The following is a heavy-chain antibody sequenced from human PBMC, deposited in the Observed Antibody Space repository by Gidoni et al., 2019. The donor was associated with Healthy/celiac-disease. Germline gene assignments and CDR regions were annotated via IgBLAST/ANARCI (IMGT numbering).Heavy chain of an antibody. D-gene: IGHD2-21*02. J-gene: IGHJ6*02. CDR1: GGTISSYA. V-gene: IGHV1-69*06. CDR3: AKGDCGGDCYSALYYYYGMDV. Sequence: QVQLAQSGAEVKKPGSTVTVSCKASGGTISSYAISWVLQAQGQRLEWMGGIIPIFGTANYAQKFQGRVTITADKSTSTAYMELSSLGSEDTAVYYCAKGDCGGDCYSALYYYYGMDVWGQGTTVTVSS. CDR2: IIPIFGTA.